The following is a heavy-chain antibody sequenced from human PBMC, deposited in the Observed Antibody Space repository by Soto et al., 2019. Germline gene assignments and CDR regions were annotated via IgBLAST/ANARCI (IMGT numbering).Heavy chain of an antibody. CDR2: INPSGGTT. CDR3: ARVQLLWFCELRSHYKDL. CDR1: GYTFTNFY. Sequence: ASVKVSCKAFGYTFTNFYIHWVRQAPGEGLEWMGTINPSGGTTGYAQKFQGRVTMTRNTSISTAYMELSSLRSEDTAVYYCARVQLLWFCELRSHYKDLWGKETTLTVSS. V-gene: IGHV1-46*01. D-gene: IGHD3-10*01. J-gene: IGHJ6*03.